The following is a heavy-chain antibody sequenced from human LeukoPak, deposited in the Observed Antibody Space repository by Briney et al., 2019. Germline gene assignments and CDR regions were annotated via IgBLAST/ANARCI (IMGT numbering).Heavy chain of an antibody. J-gene: IGHJ6*03. V-gene: IGHV1-8*03. Sequence: ASVKVSCKASGYTFTSYDINWVRQATGQGLEWMGWMNPNSGNTGYAQKFQGRVTITRNTSISTAYMEPSSLRSEDTAVYYCARVAYYYGSGSYYSYYYYYYYMDVWGKGTTVTVSS. D-gene: IGHD3-10*01. CDR1: GYTFTSYD. CDR3: ARVAYYYGSGSYYSYYYYYYYMDV. CDR2: MNPNSGNT.